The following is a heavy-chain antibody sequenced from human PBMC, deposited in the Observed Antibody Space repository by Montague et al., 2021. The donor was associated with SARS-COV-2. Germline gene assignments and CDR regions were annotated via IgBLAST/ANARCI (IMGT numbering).Heavy chain of an antibody. CDR3: ARASLGYCSGGSCYSGFDP. J-gene: IGHJ5*02. Sequence: SETLSLTCTVSGGSISSYYWSWIRQPPGKGLEWIGYIYYSGSTNYNPSLKSRVIISVDTSKNQFSLRLSSVTAADTAVYYCARASLGYCSGGSCYSGFDPWGQGTLVTVSS. CDR2: IYYSGST. V-gene: IGHV4-59*01. D-gene: IGHD2-15*01. CDR1: GGSISSYY.